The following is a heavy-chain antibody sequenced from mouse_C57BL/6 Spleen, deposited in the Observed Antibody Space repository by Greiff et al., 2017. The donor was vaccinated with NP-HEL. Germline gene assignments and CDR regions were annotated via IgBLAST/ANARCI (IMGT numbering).Heavy chain of an antibody. CDR1: GFTFTSYG. J-gene: IGHJ3*01. CDR3: AREAGYSNYPFAY. Sequence: EVQLVESGGDLVKPGGSLKLSCAASGFTFTSYGMSWVRQTPDKRLEWVATISSGGSYTYYPDSVKGRFTISRDNAKNTLYLQMSSLKSEDTAMYYCAREAGYSNYPFAYWGQGTLVTVSA. V-gene: IGHV5-6*01. CDR2: ISSGGSYT. D-gene: IGHD2-5*01.